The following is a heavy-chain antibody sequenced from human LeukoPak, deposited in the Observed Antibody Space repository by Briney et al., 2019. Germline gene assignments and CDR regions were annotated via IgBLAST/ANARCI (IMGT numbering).Heavy chain of an antibody. J-gene: IGHJ4*02. V-gene: IGHV3-23*01. Sequence: PGGCLRLSCAASVFTLSSYAISWVRQPPGKRRECVSAISSSSGRTYYADLVNGGCTKSTENSKNTLFMQMRSLRAEDTDVYICAKDRITMVRGVIIFDYWGQGTLVTVSS. CDR1: VFTLSSYA. D-gene: IGHD3-10*01. CDR2: ISSSSGRT. CDR3: AKDRITMVRGVIIFDY.